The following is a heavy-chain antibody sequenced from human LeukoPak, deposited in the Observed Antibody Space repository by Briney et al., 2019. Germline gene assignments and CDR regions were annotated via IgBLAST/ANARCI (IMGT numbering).Heavy chain of an antibody. D-gene: IGHD6-13*01. J-gene: IGHJ3*02. CDR1: GGTFSSYD. Sequence: SVKLSCKASGGTFSSYDISWVRQAPEQGREWMGGIIPIFGTANYAQKFQGRVTITADESTSTAYMELRSLRSEDTAVYYCGRDPGIGIAAAGDAFDIWGQGTMVTVSS. V-gene: IGHV1-69*01. CDR2: IIPIFGTA. CDR3: GRDPGIGIAAAGDAFDI.